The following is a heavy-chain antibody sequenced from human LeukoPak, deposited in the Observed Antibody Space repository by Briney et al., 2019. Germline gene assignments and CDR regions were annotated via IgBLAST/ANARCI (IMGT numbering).Heavy chain of an antibody. Sequence: PGGSLRLSCAASGFTFSSYAMSWVRQAPGKGLEWVSAISGSGGSTYYADSVKGRFTISRDNSKNTLYLQMNSLRAEDTALYYCARVSGLRFSGPEYFQHWGQGTLVTVSS. D-gene: IGHD3-3*01. CDR1: GFTFSSYA. V-gene: IGHV3-23*01. J-gene: IGHJ1*01. CDR3: ARVSGLRFSGPEYFQH. CDR2: ISGSGGST.